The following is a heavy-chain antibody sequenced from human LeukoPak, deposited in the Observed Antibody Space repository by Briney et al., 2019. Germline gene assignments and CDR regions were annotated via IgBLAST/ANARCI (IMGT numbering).Heavy chain of an antibody. CDR1: GGSISSYY. CDR2: IYYSGST. Sequence: PSETLSLTCTVSGGSISSYYWSWIRQPAGKGLEWIGYIYYSGSTNYNPSLKSRVTISVDTSKNQFSLKLSSVTAADTAVYYCARLGSSATYYYYDMDVWGQGTTVTVSS. V-gene: IGHV4-59*08. CDR3: ARLGSSATYYYYDMDV. J-gene: IGHJ6*02. D-gene: IGHD2-2*01.